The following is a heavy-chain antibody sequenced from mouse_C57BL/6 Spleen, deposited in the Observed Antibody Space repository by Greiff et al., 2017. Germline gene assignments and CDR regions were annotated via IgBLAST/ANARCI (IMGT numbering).Heavy chain of an antibody. CDR3: ARRSYDGFAY. V-gene: IGHV1-52*01. J-gene: IGHJ3*01. Sequence: VQLQQSGAELVRPGSSVKLSCKASGYTFTSYWMHWVKQRPIQGLEWIGNIDPSDSETHYNQKFKDKATLTVDKSSSTAYMQLSSLTSEDSAVYYCARRSYDGFAYWGQGTLVTVSA. CDR1: GYTFTSYW. CDR2: IDPSDSET. D-gene: IGHD2-12*01.